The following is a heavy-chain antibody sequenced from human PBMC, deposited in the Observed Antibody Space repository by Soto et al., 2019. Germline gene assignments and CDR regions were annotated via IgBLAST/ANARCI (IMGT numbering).Heavy chain of an antibody. J-gene: IGHJ4*02. D-gene: IGHD4-17*01. Sequence: QVQLVQSGAEVKKPGASVKVSCKASGYTFTSYGISWVRQAPGQGLEWMGWISAYNVNTNYAQKLQGRGTMTTDTSPSTAHMELRRLRSDDTTVYYCARERGYGDYASGYWSQGTLVTVSS. CDR2: ISAYNVNT. CDR3: ARERGYGDYASGY. V-gene: IGHV1-18*01. CDR1: GYTFTSYG.